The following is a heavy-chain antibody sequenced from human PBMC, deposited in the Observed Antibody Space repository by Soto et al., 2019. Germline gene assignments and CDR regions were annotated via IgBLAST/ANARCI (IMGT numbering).Heavy chain of an antibody. Sequence: QVQLQESGPGLVRSSGTVFLTWAVSGLSISSGDWWSWVRQTPGKGLEWIGEIHHTGSTNYNPSLKSRVTMSVVPSKDLFSLTLTSVTAADTAFYYCARDQGSHPGDWGQGTLVSVSS. J-gene: IGHJ4*02. D-gene: IGHD6-13*01. CDR1: GLSISSGDW. CDR3: ARDQGSHPGD. V-gene: IGHV4-4*02. CDR2: IHHTGST.